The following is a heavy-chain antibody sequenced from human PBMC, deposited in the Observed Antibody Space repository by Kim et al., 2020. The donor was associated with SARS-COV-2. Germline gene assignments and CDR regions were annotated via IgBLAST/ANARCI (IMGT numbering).Heavy chain of an antibody. V-gene: IGHV3-21*01. CDR3: ASLPLYGMDV. J-gene: IGHJ6*02. CDR2: YI. Sequence: YISYADSVKGRFTISRDNAKNSLYLQMNSLRAEDPAVYYCASLPLYGMDVWGQGTTVTVSS.